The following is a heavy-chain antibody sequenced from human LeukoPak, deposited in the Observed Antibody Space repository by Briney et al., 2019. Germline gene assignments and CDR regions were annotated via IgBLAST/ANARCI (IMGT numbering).Heavy chain of an antibody. J-gene: IGHJ4*02. CDR3: ARDLAHGINDYVWGSYRPGALDY. V-gene: IGHV7-4-1*02. Sequence: ASVKVSCKASGYTFTSYAMNWVRQAPGQGLEWMGWINTNTGNPTYAQGFTGRFVFSLDTSVSTAYLQISSLKAEDTAVYYCARDLAHGINDYVWGSYRPGALDYWGQGTLVTVSS. D-gene: IGHD3-16*02. CDR2: INTNTGNP. CDR1: GYTFTSYA.